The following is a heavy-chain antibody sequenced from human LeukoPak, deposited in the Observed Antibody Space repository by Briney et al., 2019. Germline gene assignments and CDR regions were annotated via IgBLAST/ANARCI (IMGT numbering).Heavy chain of an antibody. D-gene: IGHD3-22*01. CDR2: IYSSGST. V-gene: IGHV4-61*02. CDR1: SGSISSGNYF. J-gene: IGHJ4*02. Sequence: SETLSLTCIVSSGSISSGNYFWSWIRQPAGKGLEWIGLIYSSGSTSYNPSLKSRVTMSVDTSKNQFSLKLSSVTAADTAVYYCASNYDSSGYYYELAYWGQGTLVTVSS. CDR3: ASNYDSSGYYYELAY.